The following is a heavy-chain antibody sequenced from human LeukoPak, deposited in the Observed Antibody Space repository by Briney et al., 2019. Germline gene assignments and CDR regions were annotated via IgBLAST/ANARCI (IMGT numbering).Heavy chain of an antibody. CDR1: GFTFSSYE. D-gene: IGHD4-23*01. CDR3: ARDLDYGGNSGHHGY. V-gene: IGHV3-53*01. CDR2: IYSGGST. Sequence: GGSLRLSCAASGFTFSSYEMNWVRQAPGKGLEWVSVIYSGGSTYYADSVKGRFTISRDNSKNTLYLQMNSLRAEDTAVYYCARDLDYGGNSGHHGYWGQGTLVTVSS. J-gene: IGHJ4*02.